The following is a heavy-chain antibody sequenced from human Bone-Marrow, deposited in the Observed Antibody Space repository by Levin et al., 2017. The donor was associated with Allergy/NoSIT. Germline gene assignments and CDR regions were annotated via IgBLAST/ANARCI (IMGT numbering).Heavy chain of an antibody. J-gene: IGHJ4*02. D-gene: IGHD3-10*01. V-gene: IGHV3-74*01. CDR3: GRDLTGINDY. Sequence: PGGSLRLSCAASGFTFSDSWMHWVRQAPGMRLEWVSRINEDGTTTNYADSVRGRFTISRDNAKKTLYLQMNNLRADDTSLYYCGRDLTGINDYWGQGTLVTVSS. CDR2: INEDGTTT. CDR1: GFTFSDSW.